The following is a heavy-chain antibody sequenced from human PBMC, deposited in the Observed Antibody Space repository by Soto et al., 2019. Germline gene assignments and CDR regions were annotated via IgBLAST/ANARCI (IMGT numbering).Heavy chain of an antibody. CDR2: IITIFGTA. Sequence: QVQLVQSGAEVKQPGSSVKVSCKASGGTFSSYAISWVRQAPGQGLEWMGGIITIFGTADYAQKLQGRVTITADESTSTAYMELSSLRSEDTAVYYCASVLELHYDYGMDVWGQGTTVTVSS. D-gene: IGHD1-7*01. CDR3: ASVLELHYDYGMDV. J-gene: IGHJ6*02. CDR1: GGTFSSYA. V-gene: IGHV1-69*12.